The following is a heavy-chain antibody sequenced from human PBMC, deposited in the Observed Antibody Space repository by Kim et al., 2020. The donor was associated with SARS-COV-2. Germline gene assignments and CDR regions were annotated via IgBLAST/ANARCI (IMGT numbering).Heavy chain of an antibody. J-gene: IGHJ4*02. Sequence: NYTPSRRSRMTISVDTYKNQFSLKLSSVTAADTAVYYCAGTARGANFDYWGRGALVTVSS. CDR3: AGTARGANFDY. V-gene: IGHV4-4*09. D-gene: IGHD1-26*01.